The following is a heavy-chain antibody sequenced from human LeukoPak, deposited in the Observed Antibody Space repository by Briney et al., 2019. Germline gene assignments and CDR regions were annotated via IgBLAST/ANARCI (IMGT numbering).Heavy chain of an antibody. Sequence: PSQTLSLTCTVSGGSISSGDYYWRWIRQPPGKGLEWIGYIYYSGSTYYNPSLKSRVTISVDTSKNQFSLKLSSVTAADTAVYYCARGRGYSYEAPLLDYWGQGTLVTVSS. J-gene: IGHJ4*02. CDR2: IYYSGST. V-gene: IGHV4-30-4*01. CDR1: GGSISSGDYY. D-gene: IGHD5-18*01. CDR3: ARGRGYSYEAPLLDY.